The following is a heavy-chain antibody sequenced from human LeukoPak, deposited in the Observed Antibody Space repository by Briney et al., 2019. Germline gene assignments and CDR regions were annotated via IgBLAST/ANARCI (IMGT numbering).Heavy chain of an antibody. V-gene: IGHV1-69*04. CDR3: ARNLKRGYSGYDRPAFYYYGMDV. CDR1: GGTFSSYA. J-gene: IGHJ6*02. CDR2: IISILGIA. D-gene: IGHD5-12*01. Sequence: GASVKVSCKASGGTFSSYAISWVRQAPGQGLEWMGRIISILGIANYAQKFQGRVTITADKSTSTAYMELSSLRSEDTAVYYCARNLKRGYSGYDRPAFYYYGMDVWGQGTTVTVSS.